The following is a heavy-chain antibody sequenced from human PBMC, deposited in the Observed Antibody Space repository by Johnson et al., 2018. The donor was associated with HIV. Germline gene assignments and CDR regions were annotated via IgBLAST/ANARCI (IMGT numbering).Heavy chain of an antibody. Sequence: QMQLVESGGDLVKAGGSLRLSCAASGSTFSSYAMHWVRQAPGKGLEWVAVISYDGSNKYFADSVKGRFTISRDNSKNSLYLQMNSLRAEDTALYYCARAPGGSPRAAFDIWDQGTMVTVSS. V-gene: IGHV3-30*04. CDR2: ISYDGSNK. CDR1: GSTFSSYA. D-gene: IGHD2-15*01. J-gene: IGHJ3*02. CDR3: ARAPGGSPRAAFDI.